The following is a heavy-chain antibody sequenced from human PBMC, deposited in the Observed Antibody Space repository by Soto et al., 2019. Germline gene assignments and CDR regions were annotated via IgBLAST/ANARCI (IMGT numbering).Heavy chain of an antibody. Sequence: EVHLVESGGGLVQPGGPLSPSWEPSELTLGSNPITWSRQPPGKGLGGVSYISGSGTTIYYADSVKGRFTISRDYAKSSLYLQMNSLRAEDTAMYYCASFSRMADGYYWGQGTLVTVSS. D-gene: IGHD3-22*01. V-gene: IGHV3-48*01. CDR3: ASFSRMADGYY. J-gene: IGHJ4*02. CDR2: ISGSGTTI. CDR1: ELTLGSNP.